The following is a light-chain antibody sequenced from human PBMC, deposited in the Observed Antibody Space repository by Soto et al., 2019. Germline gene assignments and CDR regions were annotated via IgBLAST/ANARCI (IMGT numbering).Light chain of an antibody. V-gene: IGKV1-27*01. CDR1: HDISNY. CDR2: ATS. CDR3: QKYNRVPYS. Sequence: DIPMTQSPSSLSASVGDRVTITCRASHDISNYLAWYQQKPGKVPKLLIYATSTLQSGVPSRFSGRVSGTDFTLTISSLQPEDAASYYCQKYNRVPYSFGQGTKLEI. J-gene: IGKJ2*01.